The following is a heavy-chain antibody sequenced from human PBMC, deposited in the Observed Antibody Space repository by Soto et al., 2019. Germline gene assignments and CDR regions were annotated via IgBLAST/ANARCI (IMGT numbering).Heavy chain of an antibody. Sequence: GGSLRLSCAASGFTVSSNYMSWVRQAPGKGLEWVSVIYSGGSTYYADSVKGRFTISRDNSKNTLYLQMNSLRAEDTAVYYCARVPNYYDSSGYYYDYYGMDVWGQGTTVTVSS. V-gene: IGHV3-66*02. CDR3: ARVPNYYDSSGYYYDYYGMDV. J-gene: IGHJ6*02. D-gene: IGHD3-22*01. CDR1: GFTVSSNY. CDR2: IYSGGST.